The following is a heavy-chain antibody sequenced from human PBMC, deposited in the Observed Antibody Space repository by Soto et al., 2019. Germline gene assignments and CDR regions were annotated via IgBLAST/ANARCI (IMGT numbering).Heavy chain of an antibody. CDR3: ARGRRSNSGEEPDWYLDL. CDR1: GGSISSSSYY. J-gene: IGHJ2*01. V-gene: IGHV4-39*07. CDR2: IYYSGST. Sequence: SETLSLTCTVSGGSISSSSYYWGWIRQPPGKGLEWIGSIYYSGSTYYNPSLKSRVTISVDTSKNQFSLKVSSVNTADTAVYYCARGRRSNSGEEPDWYLDLWGRGTLVTVSS. D-gene: IGHD5-12*01.